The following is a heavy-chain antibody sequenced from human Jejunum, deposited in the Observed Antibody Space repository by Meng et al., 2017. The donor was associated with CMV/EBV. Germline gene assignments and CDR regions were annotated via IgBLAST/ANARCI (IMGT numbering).Heavy chain of an antibody. CDR1: SYM. J-gene: IGHJ4*02. CDR3: TRTISVSVAGAVVPGESDS. V-gene: IGHV3-7*01. CDR2: IYRNGSKD. Sequence: SYMMSWVRQAPGKGPEWVASIYRNGSKDYYVDSVKGRFTIARDNAKNSLFLELSSLRAEDTAVYYCTRTISVSVAGAVVPGESDSWGQGTQVTVSS. D-gene: IGHD2-15*01.